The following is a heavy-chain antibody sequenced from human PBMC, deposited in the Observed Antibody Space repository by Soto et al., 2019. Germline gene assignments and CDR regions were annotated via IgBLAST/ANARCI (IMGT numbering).Heavy chain of an antibody. V-gene: IGHV4-39*01. J-gene: IGHJ6*03. CDR3: ASPNSNPYSSRWYGSDYYYMDV. CDR1: GGSISSSSYY. Sequence: QLQLQESGPGLVKPSETLSLTCTVSGGSISSSSYYWGWIRQPPGKGLEWIGSIYYSGSTYYNPSLKSRVTISVDTSKNQFSLKLSSVTAVDTAVYYCASPNSNPYSSRWYGSDYYYMDVWGKGTTVTVSS. D-gene: IGHD6-13*01. CDR2: IYYSGST.